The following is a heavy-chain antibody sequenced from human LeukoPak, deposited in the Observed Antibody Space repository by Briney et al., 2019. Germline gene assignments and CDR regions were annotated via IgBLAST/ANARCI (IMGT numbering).Heavy chain of an antibody. V-gene: IGHV3-7*01. CDR3: ARDRARFGELSSYYYYYYMDV. D-gene: IGHD3-10*01. J-gene: IGHJ6*03. CDR1: GFTFSSYW. CDR2: IKQDGSEK. Sequence: GGPLRLSCAASGFTFSSYWMSWVRQAPGKGLEWVANIKQDGSEKYYVDSVKGRFTISRDNAKNSLYLQMNSLRAEDTAVYYCARDRARFGELSSYYYYYYMDVWGKGTTVTISS.